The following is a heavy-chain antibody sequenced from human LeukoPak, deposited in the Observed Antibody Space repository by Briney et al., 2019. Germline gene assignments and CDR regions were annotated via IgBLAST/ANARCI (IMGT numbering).Heavy chain of an antibody. Sequence: GWSLRLSCTASGFTFGDYAMSWVRQAPGKGLEWVGFIRSKAYGGTTEYAASVKGRFTISRDDSKSIAYLKMNSLKTEDTAVYYCTRDLGYCSSTSCQGWGQGTLVTVSS. CDR3: TRDLGYCSSTSCQG. CDR1: GFTFGDYA. V-gene: IGHV3-49*04. J-gene: IGHJ4*02. CDR2: IRSKAYGGTT. D-gene: IGHD2-2*01.